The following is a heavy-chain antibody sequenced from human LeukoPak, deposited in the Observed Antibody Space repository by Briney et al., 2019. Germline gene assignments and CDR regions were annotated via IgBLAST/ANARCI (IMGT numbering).Heavy chain of an antibody. CDR1: GFTFSSYA. Sequence: GGSLRLSCAASGFTFSSYAMSWVRQAPGKGLEWVSAISGSGGSTYYADSVKGRFTISRDNSKNTLYLQMNSLRAEDTAVYYCAKASGYSYGYWWFDPWGQGTLVTVSS. D-gene: IGHD5-18*01. CDR2: ISGSGGST. V-gene: IGHV3-23*01. J-gene: IGHJ5*02. CDR3: AKASGYSYGYWWFDP.